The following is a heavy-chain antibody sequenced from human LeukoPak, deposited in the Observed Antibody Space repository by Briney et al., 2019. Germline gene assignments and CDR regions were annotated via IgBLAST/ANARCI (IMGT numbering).Heavy chain of an antibody. Sequence: ASVKVSCKASGYTFTSYDFNWLRQATGQGPEWMGWMNPNSGATGYAQKFQGRVTMTRSASINTAYMELTNLRSEDTAVYYCAREDDLGNWFDPWGQGTLVTVSS. CDR1: GYTFTSYD. D-gene: IGHD3-16*01. V-gene: IGHV1-8*01. CDR3: AREDDLGNWFDP. CDR2: MNPNSGAT. J-gene: IGHJ5*02.